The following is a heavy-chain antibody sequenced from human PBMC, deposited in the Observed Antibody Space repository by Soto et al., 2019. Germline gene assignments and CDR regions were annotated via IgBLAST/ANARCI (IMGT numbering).Heavy chain of an antibody. V-gene: IGHV1-8*01. Sequence: QVQLVQSGAEVKKPGASVKVSCKASGYALTSYDINWVRQATVQGLEWMGWMNPNSGNTGYAQKFQGRVTMTRNTSISTASMELSSLRSEDTSVYYCAREKSYGYADYWGQGTLVTVSS. CDR2: MNPNSGNT. CDR3: AREKSYGYADY. J-gene: IGHJ4*02. CDR1: GYALTSYD. D-gene: IGHD5-18*01.